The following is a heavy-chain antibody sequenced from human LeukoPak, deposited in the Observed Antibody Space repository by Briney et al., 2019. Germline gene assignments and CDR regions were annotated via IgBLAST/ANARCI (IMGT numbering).Heavy chain of an antibody. CDR1: GGSFSGYY. J-gene: IGHJ3*02. V-gene: IGHV4-34*01. D-gene: IGHD2-15*01. Sequence: SETLSLTCAVYGGSFSGYYWSWIRQPPGKGLEWIGEINHSGSTNYNPSLKSRVTISVDTSNNQFFLKLSSVTAADTAVYYCARRVGYCSGGSCYEHAFDIWARGTMVTVSS. CDR3: ARRVGYCSGGSCYEHAFDI. CDR2: INHSGST.